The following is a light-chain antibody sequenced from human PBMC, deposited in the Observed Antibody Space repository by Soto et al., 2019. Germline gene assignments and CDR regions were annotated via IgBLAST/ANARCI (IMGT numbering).Light chain of an antibody. Sequence: EIVLTQSPGTLSLSPGERATLSCRASQSVNSTYLAWYQQNPGQAPRLLIYGASSRATGIPDRFSGNRSGTDFTLTVSKLPPEQFEVYLCQQYGSSSYTFGQGTMLEIK. J-gene: IGKJ2*01. CDR3: QQYGSSSYT. CDR2: GAS. CDR1: QSVNSTY. V-gene: IGKV3-20*01.